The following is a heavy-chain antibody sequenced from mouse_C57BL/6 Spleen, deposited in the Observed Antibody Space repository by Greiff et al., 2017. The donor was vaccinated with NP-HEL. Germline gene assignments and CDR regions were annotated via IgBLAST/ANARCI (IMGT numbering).Heavy chain of an antibody. CDR2: IHPNSGST. V-gene: IGHV1-64*01. CDR3: AREGFYYGNYFDY. J-gene: IGHJ2*01. D-gene: IGHD2-1*01. Sequence: QVQLQQPGAELVKPGASVKLSCKASGYTFTSYWMHWVKQRPGQGLEWIGMIHPNSGSTNYNEKFKSKATLTVDKSSSTAYMQLSSLTSEDSAVYYCAREGFYYGNYFDYWGQGTTLTVSS. CDR1: GYTFTSYW.